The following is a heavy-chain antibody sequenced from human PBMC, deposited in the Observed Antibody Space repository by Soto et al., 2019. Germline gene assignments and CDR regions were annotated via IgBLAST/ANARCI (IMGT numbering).Heavy chain of an antibody. CDR2: IKQDGSEK. Sequence: GGSLRLSCAASGFTFSSYWMSWVRQAPGKGLEWVANIKQDGSEKYYVDSVKGRFTISRDNAKNSLYLQMNSLRAEDTAVYYCARAGIAARPDPYYFDNWGQGTLVTVSS. CDR3: ARAGIAARPDPYYFDN. D-gene: IGHD6-6*01. CDR1: GFTFSSYW. V-gene: IGHV3-7*01. J-gene: IGHJ4*02.